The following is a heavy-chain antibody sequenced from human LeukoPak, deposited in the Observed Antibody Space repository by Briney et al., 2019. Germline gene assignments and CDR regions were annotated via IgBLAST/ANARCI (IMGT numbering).Heavy chain of an antibody. Sequence: SQTLSLTCTVSGGSISSYYWSWIRQPPGKGLEWIGYIYYSGSTNYNPSLKSRVTISVDTSKNQFSLKLSSVTAADTAVYYCARVYYDPSYWFDPWGQGTLVTVSS. V-gene: IGHV4-59*12. CDR2: IYYSGST. CDR1: GGSISSYY. J-gene: IGHJ5*02. D-gene: IGHD3-22*01. CDR3: ARVYYDPSYWFDP.